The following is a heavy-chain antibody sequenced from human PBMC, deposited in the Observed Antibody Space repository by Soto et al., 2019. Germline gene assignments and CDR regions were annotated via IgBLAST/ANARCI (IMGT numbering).Heavy chain of an antibody. CDR2: IYYSGST. Sequence: SETLSLTCTVSGGSISSSSYYWGWIRQPPGKGLEWIGSIYYSGSTYYNPSLKSRVTMSVDTSKNQFSLRLSSVTAADTAVYYCARLTTETSDYWYFALWGRGTLVTVSS. J-gene: IGHJ2*01. V-gene: IGHV4-39*01. CDR3: ARLTTETSDYWYFAL. CDR1: GGSISSSSYY.